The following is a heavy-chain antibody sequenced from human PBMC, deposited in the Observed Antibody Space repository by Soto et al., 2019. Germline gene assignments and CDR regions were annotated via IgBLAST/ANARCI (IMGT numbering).Heavy chain of an antibody. V-gene: IGHV3-23*01. CDR3: ARETDWIPDY. Sequence: EVQLLESGGGLVQPGGSLRLSCAASGFTFGRYAMTWVRQAPGKGLEWVSSLSGSGSSTYYADSVKGRFTISRDNSKDMLYLQMNSLRPEDTGVYYCARETDWIPDYWGQGTLVTVSS. D-gene: IGHD5-18*01. J-gene: IGHJ4*02. CDR2: LSGSGSST. CDR1: GFTFGRYA.